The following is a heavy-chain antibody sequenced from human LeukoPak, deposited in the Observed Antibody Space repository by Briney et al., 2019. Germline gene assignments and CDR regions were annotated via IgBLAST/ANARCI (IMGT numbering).Heavy chain of an antibody. D-gene: IGHD3-3*01. CDR1: GYTLTELS. V-gene: IGHV1-24*01. CDR2: FDPEDGET. Sequence: ASVKVSCKVSGYTLTELSMHWVRQAPGKGLEWMGGFDPEDGETIYAQKFQGRVTMTEDTFTDTAYMELSSLRSEDTAVYYCATVGRSSYDFWSGPSGYWGQGTLVTVSS. J-gene: IGHJ4*02. CDR3: ATVGRSSYDFWSGPSGY.